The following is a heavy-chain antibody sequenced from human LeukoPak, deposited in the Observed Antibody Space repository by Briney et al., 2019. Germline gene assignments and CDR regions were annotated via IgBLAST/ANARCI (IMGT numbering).Heavy chain of an antibody. CDR2: IYPGDSDT. D-gene: IGHD6-6*01. CDR1: GYSFANYW. Sequence: GESLKISCKGSGYSFANYWIAWVRPMPGKGLEWMGIIYPGDSDTRYSPSFQGQVTISADKSINTAYLQWSSLKASNTAIYYCARRRGADKSSSGWFDPWGQGTLVTVSS. CDR3: ARRRGADKSSSGWFDP. J-gene: IGHJ5*02. V-gene: IGHV5-51*01.